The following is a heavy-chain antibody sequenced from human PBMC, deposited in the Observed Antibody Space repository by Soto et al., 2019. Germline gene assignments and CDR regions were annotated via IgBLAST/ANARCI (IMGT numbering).Heavy chain of an antibody. J-gene: IGHJ6*02. CDR2: IWYDGSNE. Sequence: QVQLVESGGGVVQAGMSLRLSCATSGFPFSHYAMHWVRQSPGKGLEWVAVIWYDGSNEHYVDSVKGRFIISRDNVNNMLHLQLNNLRAEDTAIYYCAREWRYCSGGTCSGNGGVDVCGRGTTVTVSS. CDR3: AREWRYCSGGTCSGNGGVDV. CDR1: GFPFSHYA. D-gene: IGHD2-15*01. V-gene: IGHV3-33*01.